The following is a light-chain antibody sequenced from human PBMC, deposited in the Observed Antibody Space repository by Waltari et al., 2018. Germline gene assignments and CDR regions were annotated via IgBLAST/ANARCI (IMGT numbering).Light chain of an antibody. CDR1: QSISVY. Sequence: EIVLTQSPVTLSLSPGERATISCRASQSISVYLVWYQHRPGQSPRLLIYDASKRAPGIPARFSGSGSGTDFTLTISSVEPDDFAVYYCLQRSHWPPFTFGPGTKLDIK. J-gene: IGKJ3*01. V-gene: IGKV3-11*01. CDR2: DAS. CDR3: LQRSHWPPFT.